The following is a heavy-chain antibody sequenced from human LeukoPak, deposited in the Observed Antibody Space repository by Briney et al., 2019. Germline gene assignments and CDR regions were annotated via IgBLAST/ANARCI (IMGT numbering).Heavy chain of an antibody. CDR2: IRYDGSNK. D-gene: IGHD6-6*01. CDR3: ATYRGSSSLHFDY. J-gene: IGHJ4*02. Sequence: PGGSLRLSCAASGFTFSSYGMHWVRQAPGKGLEWVAFIRYDGSNKYYADSVKGRFTISRDNSKNTLYLQMNSLRAEDTAVYYCATYRGSSSLHFDYWGQGTLVTVSS. V-gene: IGHV3-30*02. CDR1: GFTFSSYG.